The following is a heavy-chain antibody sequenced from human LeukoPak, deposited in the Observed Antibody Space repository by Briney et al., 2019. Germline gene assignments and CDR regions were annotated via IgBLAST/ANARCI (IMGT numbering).Heavy chain of an antibody. D-gene: IGHD1-14*01. V-gene: IGHV1-2*02. CDR1: GYTFTGYY. Sequence: ASVKVSCKASGYTFTGYYMHWVRQAPGQGLEWMGWINPNSGGTNYAQKFQGRVTMTRDTSISTAYMELSRLRFDDTAVYYCASARKGGGSWDYGMDVWGQGTTVTVSS. CDR2: INPNSGGT. CDR3: ASARKGGGSWDYGMDV. J-gene: IGHJ6*02.